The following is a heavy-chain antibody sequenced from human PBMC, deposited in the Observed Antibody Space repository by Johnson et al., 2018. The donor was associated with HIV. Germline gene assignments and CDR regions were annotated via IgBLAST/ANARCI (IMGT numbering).Heavy chain of an antibody. CDR2: IGTAGDT. CDR3: ARVRTIFGVVPSLLGAFDI. CDR1: GFTFSSYD. J-gene: IGHJ3*02. V-gene: IGHV3-13*01. Sequence: VQLVESGGGLVQPGGSLRLSCAASGFTFSSYDMHWVRQATGKGLEWVSAIGTAGDTYYPGPVKGRFTISRDNSKNTLYVQMNGLRAEETAVYHSARVRTIFGVVPSLLGAFDIWGQGTMVTVSS. D-gene: IGHD3-3*01.